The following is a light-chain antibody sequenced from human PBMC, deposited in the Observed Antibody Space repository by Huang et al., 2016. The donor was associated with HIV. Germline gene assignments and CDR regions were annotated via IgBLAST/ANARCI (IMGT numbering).Light chain of an antibody. CDR2: AAS. Sequence: GDRVTITCRASQDIKNYLAWYQQKAGQVPKLLIYAASSLQSGVPSRFSGSGSGTDFTLSITSLQPEDVAIYYCQKYDSVPRTFGQGTKVDIK. V-gene: IGKV1-27*01. J-gene: IGKJ1*01. CDR1: QDIKNY. CDR3: QKYDSVPRT.